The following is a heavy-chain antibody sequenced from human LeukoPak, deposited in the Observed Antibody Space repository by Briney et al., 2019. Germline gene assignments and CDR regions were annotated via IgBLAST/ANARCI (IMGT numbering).Heavy chain of an antibody. CDR2: ISAGGGST. D-gene: IGHD3-22*01. J-gene: IGHJ3*02. CDR1: GFTFSSYA. Sequence: GGPLRLSCAASGFTFSSYAMSWVRQAPGKGLEWVSGISAGGGSTYYADSVKGRFTISRDNSKNTLYLQMSSLRAEDTAVYYCAKSNGYGLIDIWGQGTMVTVSS. V-gene: IGHV3-23*01. CDR3: AKSNGYGLIDI.